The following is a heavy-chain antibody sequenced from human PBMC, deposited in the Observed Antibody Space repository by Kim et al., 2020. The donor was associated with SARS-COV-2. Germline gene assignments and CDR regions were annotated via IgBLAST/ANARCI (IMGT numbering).Heavy chain of an antibody. J-gene: IGHJ4*02. Sequence: GGSLRLSCAASGFTFSSYGMHWVRQAPGKGLEWVAVISYDGSNKYYADSVKGRFTISRDNSKNTLYLQMNSLRAEDTAVYYCAKAGDGGSTYSFDFWGQGTLVTVSS. CDR1: GFTFSSYG. D-gene: IGHD2-21*02. V-gene: IGHV3-30*18. CDR3: AKAGDGGSTYSFDF. CDR2: ISYDGSNK.